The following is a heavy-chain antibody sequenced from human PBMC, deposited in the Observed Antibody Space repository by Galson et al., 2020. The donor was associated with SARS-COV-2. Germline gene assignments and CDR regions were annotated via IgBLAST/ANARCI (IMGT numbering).Heavy chain of an antibody. D-gene: IGHD3-10*01. CDR3: ARETIWFGESHFDY. Sequence: GGSLRLSCAASGFTFSSYGMHWVRQAPGKGLEWVAVIWYDGSNKYYADSVKGRFTISRDNSKNTLYLQMNSLRAEDTDVYYCARETIWFGESHFDYWGQGTLVTVSS. CDR2: IWYDGSNK. J-gene: IGHJ4*02. V-gene: IGHV3-33*01. CDR1: GFTFSSYG.